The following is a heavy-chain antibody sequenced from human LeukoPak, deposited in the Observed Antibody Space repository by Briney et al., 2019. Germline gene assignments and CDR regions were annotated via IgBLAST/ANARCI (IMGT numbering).Heavy chain of an antibody. CDR1: GYSISSGYY. Sequence: NSSETLSLTCTVSGYSISSGYYWGWLRQPPGQGLEWIGSIYHSGSTYYNPSLKSRVTISVDTSKNQFSLKLSSVTAADTAMYYCASSSRYLYNWFDPWGQGTLVTVSS. V-gene: IGHV4-38-2*02. D-gene: IGHD6-13*01. CDR3: ASSSRYLYNWFDP. J-gene: IGHJ5*02. CDR2: IYHSGST.